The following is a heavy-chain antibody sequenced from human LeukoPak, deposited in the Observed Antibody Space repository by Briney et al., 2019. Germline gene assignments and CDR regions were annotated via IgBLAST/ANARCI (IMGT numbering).Heavy chain of an antibody. CDR3: ARATWFGEPNDAFDI. V-gene: IGHV3-7*01. J-gene: IGHJ3*02. Sequence: GGSLRLSCAASGFTFSSYWMSWVRQAPGKGLEWVANIKQDGSEKYYVDSVKGRFTISRDNAKNSLYLQMNSLRAEDTAVYYCARATWFGEPNDAFDIWGQGTMVNVSS. CDR2: IKQDGSEK. CDR1: GFTFSSYW. D-gene: IGHD3-10*01.